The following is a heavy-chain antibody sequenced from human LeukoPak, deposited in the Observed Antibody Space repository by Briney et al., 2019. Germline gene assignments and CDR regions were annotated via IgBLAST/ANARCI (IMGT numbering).Heavy chain of an antibody. J-gene: IGHJ6*02. Sequence: ASVKVSCKASGYTITGYYVHWVRQAPGQGLEWMGWINPNSGGTNYAQKFQGRVTMTRDTSISTAYMELSRLRSDDTAVYYCARGRRERSGYYSYHYYGLDLWGQGTTVTVSS. CDR3: ARGRRERSGYYSYHYYGLDL. CDR1: GYTITGYY. CDR2: INPNSGGT. V-gene: IGHV1-2*02. D-gene: IGHD3-22*01.